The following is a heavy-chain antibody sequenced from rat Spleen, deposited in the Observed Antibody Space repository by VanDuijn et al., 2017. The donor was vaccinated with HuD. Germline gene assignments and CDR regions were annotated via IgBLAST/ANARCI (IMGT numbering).Heavy chain of an antibody. J-gene: IGHJ2*01. CDR1: GFTFSDYY. CDR3: ALLTTDY. D-gene: IGHD1-10*01. V-gene: IGHV5-22*01. Sequence: EVQLVESGGVLVQPGRSMKLSCAASGFTFSDYYMAWVRQAPKKGLEWVASISYEGNTAFYGDSMKGRFTISRDNAKSTLYLQMNSLRSEDTATYYCALLTTDYWGQGVMVTVSS. CDR2: ISYEGNTA.